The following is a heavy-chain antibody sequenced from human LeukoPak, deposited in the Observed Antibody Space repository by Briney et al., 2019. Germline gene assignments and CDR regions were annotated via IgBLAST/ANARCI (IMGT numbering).Heavy chain of an antibody. CDR3: ARGSQDDFWSGYQVLDY. D-gene: IGHD3-3*01. CDR2: IYYSGST. CDR1: GGSISSYY. J-gene: IGHJ4*02. V-gene: IGHV4-59*01. Sequence: SETLSLTCTVSGGSISSYYWSRIRQPPGKGLEWIGYIYYSGSTNYNPSLKSRVTISVDTSKNQFSLKLSSVTAADTAVYYCARGSQDDFWSGYQVLDYWGQGTLVTVSS.